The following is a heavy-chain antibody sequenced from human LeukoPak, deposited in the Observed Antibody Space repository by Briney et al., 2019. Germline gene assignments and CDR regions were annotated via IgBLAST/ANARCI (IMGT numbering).Heavy chain of an antibody. D-gene: IGHD3-10*01. CDR3: ARGAGTYWHFDL. CDR2: INPNSGGT. CDR1: GYTFTSYY. V-gene: IGHV1-2*04. Sequence: EASVKVSCKASGYTFTSYYMHWVRQAPGQGLEWMGWINPNSGGTNYAQKFQGWVTMTRDTSITTAYMELSRLRSEDTAVYYCARGAGTYWHFDLWGRGTLVTVSS. J-gene: IGHJ2*01.